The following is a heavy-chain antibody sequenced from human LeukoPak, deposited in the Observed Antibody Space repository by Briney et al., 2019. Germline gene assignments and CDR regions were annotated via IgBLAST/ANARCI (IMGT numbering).Heavy chain of an antibody. CDR2: IIPIFGTA. CDR1: GGTFSSYA. D-gene: IGHD3-3*01. CDR3: ARGPQRSYGFVSDY. V-gene: IGHV1-69*05. Sequence: GASVKVSCKASGGTFSSYAISWVRQAPGQGLEWMGGIIPIFGTANYAQKFQGRVTITTDGSTSTAYMELSSLRSEDTAVYYCARGPQRSYGFVSDYWGQGTLVTVSS. J-gene: IGHJ4*02.